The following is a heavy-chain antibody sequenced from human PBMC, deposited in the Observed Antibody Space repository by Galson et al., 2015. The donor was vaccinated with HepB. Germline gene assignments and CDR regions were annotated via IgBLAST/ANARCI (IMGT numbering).Heavy chain of an antibody. D-gene: IGHD2-15*01. CDR1: GYSFSTYA. CDR2: INTNTGKS. CDR3: AREGFCSGGNCYSSWFDP. Sequence: SVKVSCKASGYSFSTYAINWVRQAPGQGLEWMEWINTNTGKSTYAQGFTGRFVFSLDISVTTAYLQISSLKAEDTAVYYCAREGFCSGGNCYSSWFDPWGQGTLVTVSS. J-gene: IGHJ5*02. V-gene: IGHV7-4-1*02.